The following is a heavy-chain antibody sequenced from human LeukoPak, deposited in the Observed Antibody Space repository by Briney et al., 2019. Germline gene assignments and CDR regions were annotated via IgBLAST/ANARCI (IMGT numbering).Heavy chain of an antibody. CDR2: IYHSGRT. CDR1: GYSISSGYY. Sequence: SESLSLPCFVSGYSISSGYYWGWIRQPPGKGLEWIGSIYHSGRTYYKPSLKSRVTMSVDPSKNQFSRKLSSVTAADTAVYYCARVDEDYLPYYFDYWGQGTLVTVSS. CDR3: ARVDEDYLPYYFDY. V-gene: IGHV4-38-2*02. J-gene: IGHJ4*02. D-gene: IGHD4/OR15-4a*01.